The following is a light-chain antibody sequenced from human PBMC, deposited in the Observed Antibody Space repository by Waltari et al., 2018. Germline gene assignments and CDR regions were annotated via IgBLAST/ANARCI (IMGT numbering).Light chain of an antibody. CDR2: AAS. J-gene: IGKJ5*01. Sequence: DIQMTQSPSSLSASVGDRVTITCRASQSISSYLNWYQQKPGKAPKPLIYAASSLHSGVPSSFSGSGSETDFTITNSSLQPEDVATYYCQQRYRTPNTSGQGTRLEIK. V-gene: IGKV1-39*01. CDR1: QSISSY. CDR3: QQRYRTPNT.